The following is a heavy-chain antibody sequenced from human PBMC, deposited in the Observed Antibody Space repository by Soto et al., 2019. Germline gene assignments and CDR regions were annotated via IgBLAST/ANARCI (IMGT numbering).Heavy chain of an antibody. V-gene: IGHV4-39*01. Sequence: SETLSLTCTVSGGSISSSSYYWGWIRQPKGKGLEWIGSIYYSGSTYYNPSLKSRVTISVDTSKNQFSLKLSSVTAADTAVYYCARRDGSGGIMDVWGKGTTVTVSS. CDR3: ARRDGSGGIMDV. CDR2: IYYSGST. D-gene: IGHD3-10*01. J-gene: IGHJ6*03. CDR1: GGSISSSSYY.